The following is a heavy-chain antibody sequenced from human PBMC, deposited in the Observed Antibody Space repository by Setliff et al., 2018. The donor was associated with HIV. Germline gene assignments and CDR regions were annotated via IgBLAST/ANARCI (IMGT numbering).Heavy chain of an antibody. Sequence: SETLSLTCTVSNGSISSHYWSWIRQPPGKGLEWIGNMYYSGSTNYNPSLKNRVTISVDRSQNHFSLKLSSVTAADTAVYYCAREVDYYDSSRYLLLYYFDSWGQGTLVTVSS. CDR3: AREVDYYDSSRYLLLYYFDS. CDR2: MYYSGST. CDR1: NGSISSHY. D-gene: IGHD3-22*01. J-gene: IGHJ4*02. V-gene: IGHV4-59*11.